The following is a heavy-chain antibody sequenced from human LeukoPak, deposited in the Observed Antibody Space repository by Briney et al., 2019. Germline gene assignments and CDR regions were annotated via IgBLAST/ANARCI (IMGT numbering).Heavy chain of an antibody. CDR1: GFTFSSHG. V-gene: IGHV3-30*02. D-gene: IGHD2/OR15-2a*01. Sequence: GGSLRLSCAASGFTFSSHGMHWVRQAPGKGGVWLAFIRYYGSNKYYADSVKGRFTISRDNSKNTLYLQMNSLRAEDTAVYYCAKNILQYYFDYWGQGTLVTVSS. J-gene: IGHJ4*02. CDR2: IRYYGSNK. CDR3: AKNILQYYFDY.